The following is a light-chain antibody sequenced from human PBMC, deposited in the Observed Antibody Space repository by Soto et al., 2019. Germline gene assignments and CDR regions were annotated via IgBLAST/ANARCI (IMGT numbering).Light chain of an antibody. CDR1: SSDVGGHNY. Sequence: QSVLTQPPSASGSPGQSVTISCSGISSDVGGHNYVSWYQQHPGKAPKLMIYEVSKRPSGVPDRFFGSKSGNTASLTVSGLQAEDEADYYCSSYAGSNSVVFGGGTKVTVL. J-gene: IGLJ2*01. CDR2: EVS. CDR3: SSYAGSNSVV. V-gene: IGLV2-8*01.